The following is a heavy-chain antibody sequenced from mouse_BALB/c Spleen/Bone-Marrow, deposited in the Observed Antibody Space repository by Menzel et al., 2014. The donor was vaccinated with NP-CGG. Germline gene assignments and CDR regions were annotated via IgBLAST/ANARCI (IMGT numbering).Heavy chain of an antibody. CDR1: GYSFTSYW. D-gene: IGHD1-3*01. CDR3: ARRDNAPFAY. CDR2: IDPSDSET. J-gene: IGHJ3*01. Sequence: QVQLQHPGPQLVRPGASVKISCKASGYSFTSYWMHWVKQRPGQGLEWIGMIDPSDSETKLNQKFKDKATLTVDKSSSTAYLQLSSPTSEDSAVYYCARRDNAPFAYWGQGTLVTVSA. V-gene: IGHV1-59*01.